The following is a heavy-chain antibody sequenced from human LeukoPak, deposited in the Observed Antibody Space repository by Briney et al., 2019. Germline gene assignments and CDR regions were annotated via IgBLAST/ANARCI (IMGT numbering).Heavy chain of an antibody. J-gene: IGHJ3*02. Sequence: PGGSLRLSCAASGFTFSSYGMHWVRQAPGKGLEWVAFIRYDGSNKYYADSVKGRFTISRDNSKNTLYLQMNSLRAEDTAVYYCARGRIVVGAFDIWGQGTMVTVSS. V-gene: IGHV3-30*02. CDR3: ARGRIVVGAFDI. CDR2: IRYDGSNK. D-gene: IGHD3-22*01. CDR1: GFTFSSYG.